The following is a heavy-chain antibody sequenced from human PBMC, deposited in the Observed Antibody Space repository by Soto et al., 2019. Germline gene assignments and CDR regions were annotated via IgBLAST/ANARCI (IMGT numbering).Heavy chain of an antibody. J-gene: IGHJ5*02. CDR1: GGSITNNRYY. Sequence: SETLSLTCIVSGGSITNNRYYWGWLRQPPGKKLEWIGSIYSSGSAYYNPSLKSRVTISADTSKNHFSLHLSSVTAADTAVYYCVRHASSHWRPTSAYQYESSGYSGGFDPWGQGILVTVSS. CDR2: IYSSGSA. D-gene: IGHD3-22*01. V-gene: IGHV4-39*01. CDR3: VRHASSHWRPTSAYQYESSGYSGGFDP.